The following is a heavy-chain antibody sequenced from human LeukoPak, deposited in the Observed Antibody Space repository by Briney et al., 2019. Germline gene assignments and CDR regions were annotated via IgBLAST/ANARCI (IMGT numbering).Heavy chain of an antibody. J-gene: IGHJ4*02. CDR3: ARAGLNWGLNPPGDYFDY. CDR1: GFTFSSYS. CDR2: ISSSSSYI. V-gene: IGHV3-21*01. D-gene: IGHD7-27*01. Sequence: GGSLRLSCAASGFTFSSYSMNWVRQAPGKGLEWVSSISSSSSYIYYADSVKGRFTISRDNAKNSLYLQMNSLRAEDTAVYYCARAGLNWGLNPPGDYFDYWGQGTLVTVSS.